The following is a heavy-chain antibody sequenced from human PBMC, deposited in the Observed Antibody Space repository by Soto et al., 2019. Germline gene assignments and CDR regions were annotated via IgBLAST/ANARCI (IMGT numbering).Heavy chain of an antibody. V-gene: IGHV1-69*12. J-gene: IGHJ4*02. CDR2: IIPIFGTA. CDR1: GGTFSSYA. CDR3: ARRRIAAAGRMFFDY. Sequence: QVQLVQSGAEVKKPGSSVKVSCKASGGTFSSYAISWVRQAPGQGLEWMGGIIPIFGTANYAQKFQGRVTITADESXXTGYMELSSLRSEDTAVYYCARRRIAAAGRMFFDYWGQGTLVTVSS. D-gene: IGHD6-13*01.